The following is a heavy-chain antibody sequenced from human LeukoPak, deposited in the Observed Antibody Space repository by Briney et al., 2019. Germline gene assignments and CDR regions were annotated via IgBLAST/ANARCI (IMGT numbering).Heavy chain of an antibody. J-gene: IGHJ6*03. V-gene: IGHV4-59*08. Sequence: SETLSLTCTVSGGSISSYYWSWIRQPPGKGLEWIGYIYYSGSTNYNPSLKSRVTISVDTSKNQFSLKLSSVTAADTAVYYCAISAVEWERPLYYYYYMDVWGKGTTVTVSS. CDR3: AISAVEWERPLYYYYYMDV. D-gene: IGHD1-26*01. CDR2: IYYSGST. CDR1: GGSISSYY.